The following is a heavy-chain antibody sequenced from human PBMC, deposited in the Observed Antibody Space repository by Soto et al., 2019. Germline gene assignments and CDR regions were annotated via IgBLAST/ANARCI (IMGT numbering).Heavy chain of an antibody. V-gene: IGHV4-59*12. CDR2: VYYSGST. CDR3: ARERLLEWLFIDY. D-gene: IGHD3-3*01. J-gene: IGHJ4*02. Sequence: PSETLSLTCTVSGGSISSVDCSWIRLPPGQGLEWIGYVYYSGSTNYNPTLKSRVTISVDTSKNQFSLKLSSVTAADMAVDYCARERLLEWLFIDYWGQGTLVTVSS. CDR1: GGSISSVD.